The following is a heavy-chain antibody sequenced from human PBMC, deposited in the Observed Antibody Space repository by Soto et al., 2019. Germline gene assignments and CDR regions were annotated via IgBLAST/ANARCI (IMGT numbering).Heavy chain of an antibody. CDR2: INHSGST. CDR1: GGSFSGYY. Sequence: SETLSLTCAVYGGSFSGYYWSWIRQPPGKGLEWIGEINHSGSTNYNPSLKSRVTISVDTSKNQFSLKLSSVTAADTAVYYCARGRFIAAADYFDYRGQGTLVTVSS. J-gene: IGHJ4*02. V-gene: IGHV4-34*01. CDR3: ARGRFIAAADYFDY. D-gene: IGHD6-13*01.